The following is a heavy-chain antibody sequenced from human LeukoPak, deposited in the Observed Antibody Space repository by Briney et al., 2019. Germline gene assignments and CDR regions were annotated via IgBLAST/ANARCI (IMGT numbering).Heavy chain of an antibody. D-gene: IGHD1-26*01. J-gene: IGHJ4*02. CDR1: GYTFTSYD. CDR2: MNPNSGNT. Sequence: ASVKVSCKASGYTFTSYDINWVRQATGQGLEWMGWMNPNSGNTGYAQKFQGRVTMTRNTSISTAYMELSSLRSEDTAVYYCARDIGPIVGAIYYFDYWGQGTLVTVSS. CDR3: ARDIGPIVGAIYYFDY. V-gene: IGHV1-8*01.